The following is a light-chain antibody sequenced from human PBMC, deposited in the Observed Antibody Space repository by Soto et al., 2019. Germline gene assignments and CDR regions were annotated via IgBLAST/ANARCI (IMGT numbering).Light chain of an antibody. CDR1: QSIGNS. J-gene: IGKJ3*01. CDR2: DTS. CDR3: QQRNNWPPEFT. Sequence: EVLLTQSPGTLSLSPGERATLSCRASQSIGNSLAWYQHKPGQAPRLLLYDTSSRATAIPDRFSGSGSGTDSTLTVSALEPEDFAVYSGQQRNNWPPEFTFGPGTKVEIK. V-gene: IGKV3-11*01.